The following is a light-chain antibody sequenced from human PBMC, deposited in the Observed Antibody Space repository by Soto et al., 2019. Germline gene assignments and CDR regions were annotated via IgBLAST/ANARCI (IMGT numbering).Light chain of an antibody. CDR2: GVS. J-gene: IGKJ3*01. Sequence: VLKQSPATLSLSPGKRPTLSCRVRQSVTINYLSWYQQKPGQAPSLLIYGVSTRVTGIPDRFSGSRSWTEVTLTIIRLEPEDVLVYYCRQYGSSPFTFGPGTKVDIK. V-gene: IGKV3-20*01. CDR3: RQYGSSPFT. CDR1: QSVTINY.